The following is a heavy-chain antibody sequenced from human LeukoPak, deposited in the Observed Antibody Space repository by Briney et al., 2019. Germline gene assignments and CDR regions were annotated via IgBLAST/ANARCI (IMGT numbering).Heavy chain of an antibody. D-gene: IGHD1-1*01. CDR1: GLTVSSKY. Sequence: RGGSFTLSCAAAGLTVSSKYLSTVRQAPRQGTVWVSVIYSGGSTYYADSVKGRFTISRDNSKNTLYLQMNSLRAEDTAVYYCARVGFPWKAPVHFDYWGQGTLVTVSS. CDR3: ARVGFPWKAPVHFDY. CDR2: IYSGGST. V-gene: IGHV3-53*01. J-gene: IGHJ4*01.